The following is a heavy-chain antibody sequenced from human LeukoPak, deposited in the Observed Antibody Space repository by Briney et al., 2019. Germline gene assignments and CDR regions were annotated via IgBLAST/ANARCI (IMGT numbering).Heavy chain of an antibody. CDR1: GFTFSSYV. J-gene: IGHJ3*02. D-gene: IGHD6-19*01. CDR2: ISYDGSNE. V-gene: IGHV3-30*04. CDR3: ARGASVVPGIDNAFDI. Sequence: GGSLRLSCAASGFTFSSYVMHWVRQAPGKGLEWVAIISYDGSNEYYADSVKGRFTISGDNSKNTLYLQMNSLRADDTALYYCARGASVVPGIDNAFDIWGQGTMVTVSS.